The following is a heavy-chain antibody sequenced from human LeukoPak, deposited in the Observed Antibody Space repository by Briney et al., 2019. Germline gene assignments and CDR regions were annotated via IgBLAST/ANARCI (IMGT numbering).Heavy chain of an antibody. V-gene: IGHV4-31*03. Sequence: SETLSLTCTVSGGSISSGGYYWSWIRQHPGKGLEWIGYIYYSGSTYYNPSLKSRVTISVDTSKNQFSLKLSSVTAADTAVYYCARGTTTVTNYYFDYWGQGTLVTASS. CDR1: GGSISSGGYY. D-gene: IGHD4-17*01. CDR3: ARGTTTVTNYYFDY. CDR2: IYYSGST. J-gene: IGHJ4*02.